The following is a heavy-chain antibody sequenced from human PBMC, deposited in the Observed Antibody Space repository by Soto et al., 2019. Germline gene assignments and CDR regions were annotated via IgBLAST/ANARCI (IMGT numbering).Heavy chain of an antibody. D-gene: IGHD2-15*01. CDR1: GFRFSTHD. V-gene: IGHV3-48*02. CDR2: ISSTSFTI. J-gene: IGHJ5*01. Sequence: PGGSLRLSCAASGFRFSTHDMDWLRQAPGKGPEWIAHISSTSFTIYYADSVKGRFTISRDNARNSLYLEINSLRDEDTAVYYCARDRCYDGTCYSASDSWGQGTLVTVSS. CDR3: ARDRCYDGTCYSASDS.